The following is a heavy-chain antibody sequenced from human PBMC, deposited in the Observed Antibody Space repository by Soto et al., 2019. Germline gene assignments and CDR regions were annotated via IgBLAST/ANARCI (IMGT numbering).Heavy chain of an antibody. D-gene: IGHD5-12*01. CDR1: GGTFNNYA. Sequence: SVKVSCKASGGTFNNYALSWVRQAPRQGLEWMGGIIPIFNSANYAQKFQGRVTITADDSTSTAYMELRSLRPDDTAVYYCAREVTVASYSFDFWGQGTLVTVS. V-gene: IGHV1-69*13. CDR2: IIPIFNSA. J-gene: IGHJ4*02. CDR3: AREVTVASYSFDF.